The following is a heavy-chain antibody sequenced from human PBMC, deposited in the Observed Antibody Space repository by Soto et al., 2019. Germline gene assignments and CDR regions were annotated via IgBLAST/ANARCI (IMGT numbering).Heavy chain of an antibody. CDR2: ISVHNDYK. J-gene: IGHJ4*02. CDR1: GYSFSTYG. Sequence: QVQLAQSGAEVKKPGASVTVSCKASGYSFSTYGISWVRQAPGQGLEWVGWISVHNDYKRYATELQGRVTMTADTSTSTAYMELRSLTSEDSAVYFCARIEHNFGPHDCWGQGTLVTVTS. V-gene: IGHV1-18*01. CDR3: ARIEHNFGPHDC. D-gene: IGHD1-1*01.